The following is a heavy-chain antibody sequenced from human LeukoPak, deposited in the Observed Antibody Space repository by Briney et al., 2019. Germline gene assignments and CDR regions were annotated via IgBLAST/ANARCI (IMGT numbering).Heavy chain of an antibody. Sequence: PGGSLRLSCSASGFTFSTYAMHWVRQAPGKGLEFVSGISATGGNTYYAASVKGRFTISRDNSKNTLFLQVGSLGTEDTAVYYCARIAEPSHSDYWGQGTLVTVSS. CDR2: ISATGGNT. V-gene: IGHV3-64D*06. J-gene: IGHJ4*02. CDR3: ARIAEPSHSDY. CDR1: GFTFSTYA. D-gene: IGHD6-13*01.